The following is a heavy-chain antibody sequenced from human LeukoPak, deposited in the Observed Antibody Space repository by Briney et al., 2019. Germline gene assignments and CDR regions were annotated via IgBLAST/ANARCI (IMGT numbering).Heavy chain of an antibody. J-gene: IGHJ4*02. V-gene: IGHV3-74*01. CDR2: TNSDGSST. D-gene: IGHD3-10*01. Sequence: GGSLRLSCVASGFTFNRYWMHWVRQAPGKGLVWVSRTNSDGSSTNYVDSVKGRFTISRDNAKNTLFLQMNSLRVEDTAVYYCARGNFYSGSGSSPLDYWGQGTLVTVSS. CDR3: ARGNFYSGSGSSPLDY. CDR1: GFTFNRYW.